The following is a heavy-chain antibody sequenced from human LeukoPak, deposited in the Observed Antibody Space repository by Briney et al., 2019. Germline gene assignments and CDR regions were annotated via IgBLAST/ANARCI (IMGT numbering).Heavy chain of an antibody. Sequence: ASVKVSCKASGYTFTSYGISGVRQAPGQGLEWMGWISAYNGNTNYAQKLQGRVTMTTDTSTSTAYMELRSLRSDDTAVYYCASGDYYDSSGYYYNWGQGTLVTVSS. CDR2: ISAYNGNT. CDR1: GYTFTSYG. J-gene: IGHJ4*02. D-gene: IGHD3-22*01. V-gene: IGHV1-18*01. CDR3: ASGDYYDSSGYYYN.